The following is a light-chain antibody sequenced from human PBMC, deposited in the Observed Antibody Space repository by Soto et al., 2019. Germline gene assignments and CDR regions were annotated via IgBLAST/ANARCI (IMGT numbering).Light chain of an antibody. V-gene: IGLV2-14*01. CDR2: EVS. Sequence: QSVLTQPASVSGSPGQSITISCTGTSSDVGGYNYVSSYQQHPGKAPKLMIYEVSNRPSGVSNRFSGSKSGNTASLTISGLQAEDEADYYCSSYTSSSNVFGTGTKVTVL. CDR3: SSYTSSSNV. CDR1: SSDVGGYNY. J-gene: IGLJ1*01.